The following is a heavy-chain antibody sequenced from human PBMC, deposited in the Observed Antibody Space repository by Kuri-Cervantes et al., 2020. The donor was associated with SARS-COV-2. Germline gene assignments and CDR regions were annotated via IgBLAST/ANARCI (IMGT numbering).Heavy chain of an antibody. CDR2: ISYDGSNK. CDR3: ARADTAMATGDY. CDR1: GFTFSSYA. Sequence: GESLKISCAASGFTFSSYAMHWVRQAPGKGPEWVAVISYDGSNKYYADSVKGRFTISRDNSKNTLYLQMNSLRAEDTAVYYCARADTAMATGDYWGQGTLVTVSS. J-gene: IGHJ4*02. V-gene: IGHV3-30-3*01. D-gene: IGHD5-18*01.